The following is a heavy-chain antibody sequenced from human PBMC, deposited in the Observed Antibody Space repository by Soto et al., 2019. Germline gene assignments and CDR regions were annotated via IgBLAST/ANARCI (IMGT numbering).Heavy chain of an antibody. J-gene: IGHJ4*02. Sequence: QVQLVQSGAEVKKPGSSVKVSCKASGGTFSSYTISWVRQAPGQGLEWMGRIIPILGIANYAQKFQGRVTITEDKSTSTDYMELSSLRSEDTAVYYCARGGPGIAAAAIDYLGQGTLVTVSS. V-gene: IGHV1-69*02. D-gene: IGHD6-13*01. CDR3: ARGGPGIAAAAIDY. CDR2: IIPILGIA. CDR1: GGTFSSYT.